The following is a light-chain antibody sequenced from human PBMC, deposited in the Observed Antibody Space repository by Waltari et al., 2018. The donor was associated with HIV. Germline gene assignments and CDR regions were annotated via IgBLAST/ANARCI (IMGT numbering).Light chain of an antibody. CDR1: QSVSNNY. V-gene: IGKV3-20*01. CDR3: QQYGPSLT. J-gene: IGKJ4*01. CDR2: GAS. Sequence: EIVLTQSPGTLSLSPGERATLSCRASQSVSNNYIAWYQQKLGQAPRLLIYGASSRATDIPDRFSGSGSGTDFTLTISRLEPEDFAVYYCQQYGPSLTFGGGTKVEIK.